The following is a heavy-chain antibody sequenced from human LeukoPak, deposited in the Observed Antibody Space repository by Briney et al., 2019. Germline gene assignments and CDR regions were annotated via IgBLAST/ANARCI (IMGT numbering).Heavy chain of an antibody. CDR3: ASPTYSHESSGYLGVYYLDY. V-gene: IGHV3-30-3*01. CDR2: ISHDGSNK. D-gene: IGHD3-22*01. CDR1: GFPFNIYT. Sequence: PGGSLRLSCAASGFPFNIYTMHWVRQAPGKGLDWVAVISHDGSNKFFADSVKGRFTISRDNSKNVLYLQMNSLRAEDTAVYYCASPTYSHESSGYLGVYYLDYWGQGTLVTVSS. J-gene: IGHJ4*02.